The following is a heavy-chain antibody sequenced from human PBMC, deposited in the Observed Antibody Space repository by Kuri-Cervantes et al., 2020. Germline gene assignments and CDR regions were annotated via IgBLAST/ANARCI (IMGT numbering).Heavy chain of an antibody. D-gene: IGHD6-13*01. Sequence: ASVKVSCKASGYTFTSYGISWVRQAPGQGLEWMGWISAYNGNTNYAQKLQGRVTMTTDTSTSTAYMELRSLRSDDTAVYYCARDTGLGYSSSWVDAFDIWGQGTMVTVSS. CDR2: ISAYNGNT. J-gene: IGHJ3*02. CDR1: GYTFTSYG. V-gene: IGHV1-18*01. CDR3: ARDTGLGYSSSWVDAFDI.